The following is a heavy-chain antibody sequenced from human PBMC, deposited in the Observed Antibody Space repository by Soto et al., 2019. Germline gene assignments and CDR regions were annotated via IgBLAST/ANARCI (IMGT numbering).Heavy chain of an antibody. V-gene: IGHV3-23*01. D-gene: IGHD3-3*01. J-gene: IGHJ4*02. CDR3: AKMKSSDFWSGHFDY. CDR1: GFSFSSYA. Sequence: EVQLLESGGGLVQPGGSLRLSCAASGFSFSSYAMNWVRQAPGKGLEWVSVISGSGGSTQYADSVKGRFTISRDNSKNTLYLQMNSLRDEDTAVYSCAKMKSSDFWSGHFDYWGQGTLVTVSS. CDR2: ISGSGGST.